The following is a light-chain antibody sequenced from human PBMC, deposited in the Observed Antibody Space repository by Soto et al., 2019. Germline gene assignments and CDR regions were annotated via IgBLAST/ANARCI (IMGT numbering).Light chain of an antibody. CDR1: QSVSSY. Sequence: ELVLTQSPATLSLSPGERATLSCRASQSVSSYLAWYQQKPGQAPRLLIYDASNRATGIPARFSGSGSGTDFTLTISSLEPEDFAVYYCQQYNNWPPYTFG. V-gene: IGKV3-11*01. CDR3: QQYNNWPPYT. CDR2: DAS. J-gene: IGKJ2*01.